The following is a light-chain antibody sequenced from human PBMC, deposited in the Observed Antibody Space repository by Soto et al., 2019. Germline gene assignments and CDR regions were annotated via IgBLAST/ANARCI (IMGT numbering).Light chain of an antibody. CDR3: QKYNNWPIT. J-gene: IGKJ5*01. V-gene: IGKV3-15*01. Sequence: DIVMTQSPATLSVSPGERATLSSRASQSVSSNLVWYQQQPGQAPRLLIYGASTRATGIPDRFSGSGSGTELNLTISRLQSEDFAVYYCQKYNNWPITFGQGTRLEIK. CDR1: QSVSSN. CDR2: GAS.